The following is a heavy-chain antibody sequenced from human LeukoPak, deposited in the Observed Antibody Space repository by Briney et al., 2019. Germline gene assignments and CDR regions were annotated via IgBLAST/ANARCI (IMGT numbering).Heavy chain of an antibody. CDR3: ARGLWFGELLGGYYYYIDV. CDR2: TYYRSNLFN. Sequence: SQTLSLTCALSGDILSSNSAAWNWIRLSPSRGLEWLGRTYYRSNLFNDYAVSVRGRITINPDTSKNQFSLQLSSVTPEDTAVYYCARGLWFGELLGGYYYYIDVWGKGTTVTISS. D-gene: IGHD3-10*01. J-gene: IGHJ6*03. CDR1: GDILSSNSAA. V-gene: IGHV6-1*01.